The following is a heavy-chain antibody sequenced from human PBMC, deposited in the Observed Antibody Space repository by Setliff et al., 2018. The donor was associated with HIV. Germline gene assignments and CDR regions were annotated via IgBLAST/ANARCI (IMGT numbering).Heavy chain of an antibody. CDR1: GFTFSSYW. D-gene: IGHD3-10*01. CDR2: INSDGSST. V-gene: IGHV3-74*03. Sequence: PGGSLRLSCAASGFTFSSYWMHWVRQVPGKGLVWVSRINSDGSSTTYAESVRGRISVSRDNAKNSLYLEMISLRAEDTAVYYCAYYSLGNFYLGYYYYHGMDVWGQGTTVTVSS. CDR3: AYYSLGNFYLGYYYYHGMDV. J-gene: IGHJ6*02.